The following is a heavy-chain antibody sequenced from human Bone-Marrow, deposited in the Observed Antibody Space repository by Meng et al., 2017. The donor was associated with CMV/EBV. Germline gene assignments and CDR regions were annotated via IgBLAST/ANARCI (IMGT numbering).Heavy chain of an antibody. CDR3: ARAGHFWSGYSPWFYH. CDR2: INPSGGST. CDR1: GYTFTSYY. J-gene: IGHJ5*02. D-gene: IGHD3-3*02. Sequence: GSVKVSCKASGYTFTSYYMHWVRQAPGQGLEWMGIINPSGGSTSYAQKFQGRVTITRDTSTSTVYMELSSLRSEDTAVYYCARAGHFWSGYSPWFYHWGQGTLAADSS. V-gene: IGHV1-46*01.